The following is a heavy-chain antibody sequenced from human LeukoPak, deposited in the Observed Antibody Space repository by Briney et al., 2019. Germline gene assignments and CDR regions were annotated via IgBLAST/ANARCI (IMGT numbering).Heavy chain of an antibody. CDR1: GFTFSSYA. V-gene: IGHV3-23*01. J-gene: IGHJ4*02. Sequence: GGSLRLSCAASGFTFSSYAMSWVRQAPGKGLEWVSAISGSGGSTYYADSVKGRFTISRDNSKNTLYLQMNSLRAEDTAVYYCAKDDCSSTSCLESSGVLIDYWGQGTLVTVSS. D-gene: IGHD2-2*01. CDR3: AKDDCSSTSCLESSGVLIDY. CDR2: ISGSGGST.